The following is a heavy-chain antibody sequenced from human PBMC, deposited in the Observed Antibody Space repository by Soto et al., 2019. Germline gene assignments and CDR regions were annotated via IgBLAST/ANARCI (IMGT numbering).Heavy chain of an antibody. V-gene: IGHV1-46*01. D-gene: IGHD3-16*02. CDR1: GYTFTSYY. J-gene: IGHJ4*02. CDR2: INPSGGST. CDR3: ARSYYDYVWGSYRSAHFDY. Sequence: ASVKVSCKTSGYTFTSYYMHWVLQAPGQGLEWMGIINPSGGSTSYAQKFQGRVTMTRDTSTSTVYMELSSLRSEDTAVYYCARSYYDYVWGSYRSAHFDYWGQGTLVTSPQ.